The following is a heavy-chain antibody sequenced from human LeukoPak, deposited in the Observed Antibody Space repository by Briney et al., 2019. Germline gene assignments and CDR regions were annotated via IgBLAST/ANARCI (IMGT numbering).Heavy chain of an antibody. V-gene: IGHV3-48*02. CDR1: GLSFTDYP. CDR2: IRTTAEGAKYA. D-gene: IGHD3-9*01. J-gene: IGHJ4*02. Sequence: PGRSLILSCATSGLSFTDYPMNWVRQAPGKGLEGISNIRTTAEGAKYAYYADSVKGRVTISRDDGKNTLYLHMNSLRDDDTAVYYCATDQRYAFDYWGQGILVTVSS. CDR3: ATDQRYAFDY.